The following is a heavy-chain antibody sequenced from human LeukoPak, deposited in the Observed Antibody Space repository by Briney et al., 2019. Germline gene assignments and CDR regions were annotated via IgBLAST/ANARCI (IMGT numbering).Heavy chain of an antibody. CDR1: GFPFSSYS. CDR2: ISSSSSYI. V-gene: IGHV3-21*01. D-gene: IGHD3-22*01. J-gene: IGHJ4*02. Sequence: PGGSLRLSCAASGFPFSSYSMKWARQAPGKGPEGVSSISSSSSYIYYAHSVKGRFTISRDNAKNSLYLQMNSLRAEDTAVYYCARGARGIVVPRYFDYWGQGTLVTVSS. CDR3: ARGARGIVVPRYFDY.